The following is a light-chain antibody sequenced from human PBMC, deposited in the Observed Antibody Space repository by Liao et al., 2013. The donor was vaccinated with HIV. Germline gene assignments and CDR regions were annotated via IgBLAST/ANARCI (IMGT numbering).Light chain of an antibody. J-gene: IGLJ1*01. V-gene: IGLV3-21*01. CDR3: QVWDSSSDHPDGV. Sequence: SYELTQPPSVSVAPGKTARITCGGNNIGSKSVHWYQQKPGQAPVVVIYHDSDRPSGIPERFSGSNSGNTATLTISRVEAGDEADYYCQVWDSSSDHPDGVFGTGTKVTVL. CDR2: HDS. CDR1: NIGSKS.